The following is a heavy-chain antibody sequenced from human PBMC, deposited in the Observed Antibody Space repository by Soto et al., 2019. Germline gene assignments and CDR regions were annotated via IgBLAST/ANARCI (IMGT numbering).Heavy chain of an antibody. CDR3: ARVLSVAGYDY. CDR1: GSTFISYS. D-gene: IGHD6-19*01. Sequence: GGSLRLSCAASGSTFISYSMNWVRQAPGKGLEWVSSISSSSSYIYYADSVKGRFTISRDNANNSLYLQMNSLRAEDTAVYYCARVLSVAGYDYWGQGTLVTVSS. CDR2: ISSSSSYI. J-gene: IGHJ4*02. V-gene: IGHV3-21*01.